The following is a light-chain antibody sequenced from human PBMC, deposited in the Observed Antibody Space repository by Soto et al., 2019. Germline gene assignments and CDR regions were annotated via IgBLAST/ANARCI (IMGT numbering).Light chain of an antibody. V-gene: IGKV3-15*01. J-gene: IGKJ5*01. CDR1: QSVGSN. Sequence: EIVMTQSPATLSVTPGERATLSCRAGQSVGSNLAWYQQKPGQAPRLLMYGASTRATGIPARFSASGSGTDFTLTISRLEPEDFAVYYCQQYGSSPITFGQGTRLEV. CDR2: GAS. CDR3: QQYGSSPIT.